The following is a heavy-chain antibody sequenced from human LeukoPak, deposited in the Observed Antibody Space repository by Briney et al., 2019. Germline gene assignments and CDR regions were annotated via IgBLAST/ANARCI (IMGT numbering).Heavy chain of an antibody. Sequence: GRSLRLSCAASGFTFSSNGMHWVRQAPGKGLEWVAVISYDGSNKYYADSVKGRFTISRDNSKNTLYLQMNSLRAEDTAVYYCARAIRFLDYWGQGTLVTVSS. V-gene: IGHV3-30*03. D-gene: IGHD3-3*01. CDR2: ISYDGSNK. CDR3: ARAIRFLDY. J-gene: IGHJ4*02. CDR1: GFTFSSNG.